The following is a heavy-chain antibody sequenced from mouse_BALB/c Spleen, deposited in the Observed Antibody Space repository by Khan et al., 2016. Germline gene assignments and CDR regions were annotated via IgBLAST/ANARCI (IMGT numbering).Heavy chain of an antibody. CDR3: ARGRYDLYYAMDY. J-gene: IGHJ4*01. CDR1: GYSITSDYA. CDR2: IAYSGST. D-gene: IGHD2-14*01. V-gene: IGHV3-2*02. Sequence: EVQLQESGPGLVKPSQSLSLTCTVTGYSITSDYAWNWNRQFPGNKLEWMGYIAYSGSTFYNPSLKSRISITRDASKNQFFLQLNSVTTEDTATYYCARGRYDLYYAMDYWGQGTSVTVSS.